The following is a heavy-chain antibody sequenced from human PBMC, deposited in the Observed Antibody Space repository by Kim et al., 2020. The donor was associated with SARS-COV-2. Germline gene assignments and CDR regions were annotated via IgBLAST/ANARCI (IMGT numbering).Heavy chain of an antibody. CDR1: GFTFSRFA. CDR3: AKVRARLLGYYYYGMDV. J-gene: IGHJ6*02. V-gene: IGHV3-23*01. D-gene: IGHD2-8*02. Sequence: GGSLRLSCAASGFTFSRFAMRWVRQAPGKGLEWVSAIRGSGGSTYYADSVKGRFTISRDNSKNTLYLQMNSLRAEDTAVYYCAKVRARLLGYYYYGMDVWGQGTTVTVSS. CDR2: IRGSGGST.